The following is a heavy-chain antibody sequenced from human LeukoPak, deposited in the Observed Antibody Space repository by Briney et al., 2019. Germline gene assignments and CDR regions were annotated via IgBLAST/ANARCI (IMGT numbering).Heavy chain of an antibody. J-gene: IGHJ4*02. CDR2: IYTSGST. CDR1: GGSISSGSYY. CDR3: ARVVGTLGAFDY. V-gene: IGHV4-61*02. Sequence: PSETLSLTCTVSGGSISSGSYYWSWIRQPAGKGLEWIGRIYTSGSTNYNPSLKSRVTISVDTSKNQFSLKLSSVTAADTAVYYCARVVGTLGAFDYWGQGTLVTVSS. D-gene: IGHD1-26*01.